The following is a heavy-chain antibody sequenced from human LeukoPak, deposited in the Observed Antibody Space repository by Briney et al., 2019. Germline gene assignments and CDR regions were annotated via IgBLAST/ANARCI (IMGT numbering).Heavy chain of an antibody. CDR1: GFTFSNYA. Sequence: GGSLRLSCAASGFTFSNYAMNWVRQAPGKGLEWVSAINGNGDSTYYADSVKGRFTISRDNSKNSLYLQMNSLRAEDTAVYYCARALIGYYFDYWGQGTLVTVSS. CDR2: INGNGDST. D-gene: IGHD2-8*01. J-gene: IGHJ4*02. CDR3: ARALIGYYFDY. V-gene: IGHV3-23*01.